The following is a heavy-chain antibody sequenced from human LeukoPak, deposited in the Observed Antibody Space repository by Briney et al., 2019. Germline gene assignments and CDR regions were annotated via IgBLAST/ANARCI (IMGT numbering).Heavy chain of an antibody. V-gene: IGHV3-11*01. Sequence: PGGSLRLSCAASGFTFSDYYMSWLRQAPGKGLEWISYISSSGSTIYYADSVMGRFTVSRDNANNSLYLQMNSLRAEDTAVYYCARRHSGIAAPFDYWGQGTLVTVSS. J-gene: IGHJ4*02. CDR3: ARRHSGIAAPFDY. CDR1: GFTFSDYY. D-gene: IGHD6-13*01. CDR2: ISSSGSTI.